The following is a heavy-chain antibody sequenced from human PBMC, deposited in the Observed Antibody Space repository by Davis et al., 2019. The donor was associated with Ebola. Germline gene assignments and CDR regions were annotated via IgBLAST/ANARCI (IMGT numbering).Heavy chain of an antibody. D-gene: IGHD3-3*01. CDR3: ARGREDTVFGVIIPDYYYGLDV. CDR2: IYHSGST. CDR1: GGPISSHNW. Sequence: MPSETLSLTCAVSGGPISSHNWWTWVRQPPGKGLAWIGEIYHSGSTNYNPSLKSRVTISVDKSKNHFSLKLNSVTAADTAVYYCARGREDTVFGVIIPDYYYGLDVWGQGTTVTVSS. V-gene: IGHV4-4*02. J-gene: IGHJ6*02.